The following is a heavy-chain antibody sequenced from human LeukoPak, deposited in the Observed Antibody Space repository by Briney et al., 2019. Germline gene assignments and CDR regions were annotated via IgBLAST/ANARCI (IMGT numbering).Heavy chain of an antibody. CDR3: ARGPYLNYDILTGSPSTQYYFDY. Sequence: PSETLSLTCTVSGGSISSSSYYWSWIRQPAGKGLEWIGRIYTSGSTNYNPSLKSRVTISVDTSKNQFSLKLSSVTAADTAVYYCARGPYLNYDILTGSPSTQYYFDYWGQGTLVTVSS. J-gene: IGHJ4*02. CDR2: IYTSGST. CDR1: GGSISSSSYY. V-gene: IGHV4-61*02. D-gene: IGHD3-9*01.